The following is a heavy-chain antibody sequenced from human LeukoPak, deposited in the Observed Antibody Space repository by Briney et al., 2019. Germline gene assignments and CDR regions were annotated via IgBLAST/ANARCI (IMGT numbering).Heavy chain of an antibody. D-gene: IGHD6-13*01. CDR3: ARDQSLVAYSSTWFDY. V-gene: IGHV1-18*01. Sequence: ASVKVSCKTSGYTFTNYGISWVRQAPGQGLEWMGWISAYNGNTDYAQNLQGRVTMTTGTSTSTAYMELRSLRSDDTAVYYCARDQSLVAYSSTWFDYWGQGTLVTVSS. CDR1: GYTFTNYG. J-gene: IGHJ4*02. CDR2: ISAYNGNT.